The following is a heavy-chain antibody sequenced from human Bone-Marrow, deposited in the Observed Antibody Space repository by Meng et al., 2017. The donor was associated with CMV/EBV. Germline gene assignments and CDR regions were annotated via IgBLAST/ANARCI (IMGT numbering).Heavy chain of an antibody. V-gene: IGHV3-20*04. J-gene: IGHJ3*02. Sequence: GGSLRLSCAASGFTFDDYGMSWVRQAPGKGLEWVSGINWNGGSTGYADSVKGRFTISRDNAKNSLYLQMNSLRAEDTAVYYCAREHCSRTSCYFAFDIWGQGTMVTVSS. D-gene: IGHD2-2*01. CDR2: INWNGGST. CDR1: GFTFDDYG. CDR3: AREHCSRTSCYFAFDI.